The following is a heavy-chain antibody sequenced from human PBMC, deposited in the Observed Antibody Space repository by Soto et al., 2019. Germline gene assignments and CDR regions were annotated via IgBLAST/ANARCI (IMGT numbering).Heavy chain of an antibody. CDR3: AKRDGSGWYSYYYYGMDV. CDR2: ISYDGSNK. V-gene: IGHV3-30*18. CDR1: GFTFSSYG. J-gene: IGHJ6*02. D-gene: IGHD6-19*01. Sequence: QVQLVESGGGVVQPGRSLRLSCAASGFTFSSYGMHWVRQAPGKGLEWVAVISYDGSNKYYADSVKGRFTISRDNSKNTLYLQMNSLRAEDTAVYYCAKRDGSGWYSYYYYGMDVWGQGTTVTVSS.